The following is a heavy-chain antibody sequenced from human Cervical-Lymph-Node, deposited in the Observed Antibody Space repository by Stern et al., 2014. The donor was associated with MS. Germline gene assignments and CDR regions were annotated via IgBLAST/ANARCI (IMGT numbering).Heavy chain of an antibody. Sequence: QLQLQESGPGLVKPSETLSLTCTVSGASISGSGYYWGWIRQPPGKGLEWIGSIYYSGKTYYSPSLKSRVTLSVYTSQNHFSLILGSVTAADTAVYYCSRFGSNNWNFWYWGQGTLVTVSS. CDR1: GASISGSGYY. CDR3: SRFGSNNWNFWY. D-gene: IGHD1-20*01. CDR2: IYYSGKT. V-gene: IGHV4-39*02. J-gene: IGHJ4*02.